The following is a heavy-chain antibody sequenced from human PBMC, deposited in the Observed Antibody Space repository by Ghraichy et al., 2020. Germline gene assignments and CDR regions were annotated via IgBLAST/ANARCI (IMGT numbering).Heavy chain of an antibody. J-gene: IGHJ4*02. CDR2: INHSGST. D-gene: IGHD6-19*01. Sequence: SETLSLTCAVYGGSFSGYYWSWIRQPPGKGLEWIGEINHSGSTNYNPSLKSRVTISVDTSKNQFSLKLSSVTAADTAVYYCARVRQWLGGTFDYWGQGTLVTVSS. CDR3: ARVRQWLGGTFDY. V-gene: IGHV4-34*01. CDR1: GGSFSGYY.